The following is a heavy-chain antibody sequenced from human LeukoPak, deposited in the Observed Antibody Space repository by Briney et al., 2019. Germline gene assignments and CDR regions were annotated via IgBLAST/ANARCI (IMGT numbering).Heavy chain of an antibody. CDR2: IYARDHDT. Sequence: GESLKISCKGSGFTSTNYWIAWVRQVPGKDLEWMGIIYARDHDTRYSPSFQGGQVTISADKSFTSVYLQWSSLQSSDTAMYYCARRTYDVLTGTPSSVRKNWFDSWGQGTLVTVSS. CDR3: ARRTYDVLTGTPSSVRKNWFDS. CDR1: GFTSTNYW. D-gene: IGHD3-9*01. V-gene: IGHV5-51*01. J-gene: IGHJ5*01.